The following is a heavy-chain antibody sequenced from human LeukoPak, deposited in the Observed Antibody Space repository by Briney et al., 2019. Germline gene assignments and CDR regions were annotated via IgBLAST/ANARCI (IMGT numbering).Heavy chain of an antibody. CDR1: GFTFSNYA. CDR3: AKTGPAETRFDY. J-gene: IGHJ4*02. CDR2: ISGSGVST. Sequence: GGSLRLSCAASGFTFSNYAMSWVRQTPGKGLEWVSTISGSGVSTYYGDSVYADSVKGRFTISRDNSKNTLYLQMNSLRAEDTAVYYCAKTGPAETRFDYWGQGTLVTVSS. D-gene: IGHD1-14*01. V-gene: IGHV3-23*01.